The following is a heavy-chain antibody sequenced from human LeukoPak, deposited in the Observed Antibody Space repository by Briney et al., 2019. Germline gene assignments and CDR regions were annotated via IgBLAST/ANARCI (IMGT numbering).Heavy chain of an antibody. Sequence: GGSLRLSCAASGFTFSSYSMNWVRQAPGKGLEWVSYISSSSSTIYYADSVKGRFTISRDNAKNSLYLQMNSLRAEDTAVYYCARDKSSSWYGFFDYWGQGTLVTVSS. D-gene: IGHD6-13*01. V-gene: IGHV3-48*01. CDR2: ISSSSSTI. J-gene: IGHJ4*02. CDR1: GFTFSSYS. CDR3: ARDKSSSWYGFFDY.